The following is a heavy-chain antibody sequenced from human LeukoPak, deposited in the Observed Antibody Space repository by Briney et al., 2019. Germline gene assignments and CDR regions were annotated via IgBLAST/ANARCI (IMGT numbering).Heavy chain of an antibody. J-gene: IGHJ4*02. V-gene: IGHV3-20*04. D-gene: IGHD6-19*01. CDR3: GFSSSGWAGLDY. CDR1: GFTFDDYG. Sequence: GGSLRLSCAASGFTFDDYGMSWVRQAPGKGLEWVSGTNWNGGSTGYADSVKGRFTISRDNAKNSLYLQMNSLRADDTAVYYCGFSSSGWAGLDYWGQGTLVTVSS. CDR2: TNWNGGST.